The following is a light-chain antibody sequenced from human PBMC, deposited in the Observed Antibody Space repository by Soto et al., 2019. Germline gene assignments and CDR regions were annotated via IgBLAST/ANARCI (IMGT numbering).Light chain of an antibody. J-gene: IGLJ1*01. CDR2: EVN. CDR3: SSYAGPPFA. CDR1: SSDVGRYNY. V-gene: IGLV2-8*01. Sequence: SERTQPASASGSHVQALTISCTETSSDVGRYNYVSWYQQHPGKAPKLMISEVNKRASGVPDRFSGSKSGNTASLTVSGLQAEDEADYYCSSYAGPPFALGTGTKVTVL.